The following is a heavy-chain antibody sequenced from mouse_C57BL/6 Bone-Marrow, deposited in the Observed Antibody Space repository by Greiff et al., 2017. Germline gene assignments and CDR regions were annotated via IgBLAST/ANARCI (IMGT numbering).Heavy chain of an antibody. D-gene: IGHD2-4*01. J-gene: IGHJ3*01. Sequence: VQLKQSGAELVRPGASVKLSCTASGFNIKDDYMHWVKQRPEQGLEWIGWIDPENGDTEYASKFQGKATIIADTSSNTAYLQLSSLTSEDTAVYYCTTYYYDGAWFAYWGQGTLVTVSA. V-gene: IGHV14-4*01. CDR2: IDPENGDT. CDR3: TTYYYDGAWFAY. CDR1: GFNIKDDY.